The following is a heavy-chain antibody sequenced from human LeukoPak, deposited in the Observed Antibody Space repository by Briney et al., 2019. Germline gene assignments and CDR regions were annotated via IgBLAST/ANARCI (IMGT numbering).Heavy chain of an antibody. V-gene: IGHV1-18*01. CDR3: ARVTTMVRGVVDAFDI. J-gene: IGHJ3*02. Sequence: ASVKVSCKASGYTFTSYGISWVRQAPGQGLEWMGWISAYNGNTNYAQKLQGRVTMTTDTSTSTAYMELRSLRSDDTAVFYCARVTTMVRGVVDAFDIWGQGTMVTVSS. CDR2: ISAYNGNT. CDR1: GYTFTSYG. D-gene: IGHD3-10*01.